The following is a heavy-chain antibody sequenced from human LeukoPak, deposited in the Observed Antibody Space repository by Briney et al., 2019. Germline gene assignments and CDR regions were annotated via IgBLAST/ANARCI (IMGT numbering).Heavy chain of an antibody. CDR3: SRGILRQQLVHTY. D-gene: IGHD6-13*01. CDR2: MNPNSGNT. CDR1: GYTFTSYD. Sequence: ASVKVSCKASGYTFTSYDINWVRHATGQGLEWMGWMNPNSGNTGYAQKFQGRVTMTRNTSISTAYMELSSLRSEDTAVYYCSRGILRQQLVHTYWGQGTLVTVSS. J-gene: IGHJ4*02. V-gene: IGHV1-8*01.